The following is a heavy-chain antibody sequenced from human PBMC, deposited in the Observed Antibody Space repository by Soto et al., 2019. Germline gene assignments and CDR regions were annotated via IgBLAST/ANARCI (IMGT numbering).Heavy chain of an antibody. CDR3: AKDRVDYYDILSDLQY. Sequence: QVQLVESGGGVVQPGRSLRLSCAASGFTFSTYGMHWVRQAPGKGLEWVALISYDGSNKFYADSVKGRFTISRDNSKDTLYLQMNSLRAEDTAMYYCAKDRVDYYDILSDLQYWGQGTLVTVSS. CDR1: GFTFSTYG. J-gene: IGHJ4*02. D-gene: IGHD3-9*01. CDR2: ISYDGSNK. V-gene: IGHV3-30*18.